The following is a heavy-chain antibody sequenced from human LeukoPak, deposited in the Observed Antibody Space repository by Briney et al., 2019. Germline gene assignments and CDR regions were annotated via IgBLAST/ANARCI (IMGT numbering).Heavy chain of an antibody. Sequence: GESLKISCKASGYTFTSYYMHWVRQAPGQGLEWMGIINPSGGSTSYAQKFQGRVTMTRDMSTSTVYMELSSLRSEDTAVYYCATAYGDRRWGQGTLVTVSS. CDR1: GYTFTSYY. J-gene: IGHJ4*02. D-gene: IGHD4-17*01. CDR2: INPSGGST. CDR3: ATAYGDRR. V-gene: IGHV1-46*01.